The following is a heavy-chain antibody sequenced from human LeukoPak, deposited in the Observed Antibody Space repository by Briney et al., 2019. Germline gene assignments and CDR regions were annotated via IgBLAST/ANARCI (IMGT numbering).Heavy chain of an antibody. CDR1: GGSISTYY. Sequence: SETLSLTCTVSGGSISTYYWNWIRQPPGKGLEWIGYIYHSGSTNYNPSLQSRVTISVDTSKNQFSLYLNSVTAADTAVCYCARGGAARLHFQNWGQGTLVTVSS. CDR2: IYHSGST. J-gene: IGHJ1*01. D-gene: IGHD6-6*01. CDR3: ARGGAARLHFQN. V-gene: IGHV4-59*01.